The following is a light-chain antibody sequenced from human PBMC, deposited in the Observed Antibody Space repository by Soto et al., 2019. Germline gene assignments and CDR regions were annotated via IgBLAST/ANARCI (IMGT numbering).Light chain of an antibody. V-gene: IGLV2-14*01. J-gene: IGLJ1*01. CDR2: DVS. Sequence: QSALTQPASVSGSPGQSITISCTGTSGDVAGYNYVSWFQQHPGKAPKLMIFDVSNRPSGVSNRFSGSKSGTSASLAISGLQSEDEADYYCAAWDGSLNGYVFGTGTKVTVL. CDR3: AAWDGSLNGYV. CDR1: SGDVAGYNY.